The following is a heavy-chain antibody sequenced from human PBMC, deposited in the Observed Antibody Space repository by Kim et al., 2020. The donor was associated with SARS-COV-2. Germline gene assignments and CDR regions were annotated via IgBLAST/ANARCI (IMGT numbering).Heavy chain of an antibody. V-gene: IGHV3-74*01. CDR2: INSYGSST. CDR1: GFTFSRYW. D-gene: IGHD3-10*01. CDR3: ARDAYGSGTSPYNWFDP. Sequence: GGSLRLSCAASGFTFSRYWMHWVRQAPGKGLVWVSRINSYGSSTSYADSVKGRFTISRDNAKNTLYLQMNSLRVEDTAVYYCARDAYGSGTSPYNWFDPWGQGTLVTVSS. J-gene: IGHJ5*02.